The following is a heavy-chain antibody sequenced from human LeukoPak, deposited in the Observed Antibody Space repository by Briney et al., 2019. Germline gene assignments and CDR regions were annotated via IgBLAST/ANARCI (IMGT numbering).Heavy chain of an antibody. D-gene: IGHD2-8*01. J-gene: IGHJ4*02. CDR2: ISSSGSTI. CDR3: ARGLYAFDY. Sequence: PEGSLRLSCAASGFTFSSYEMNWVRQAPGKGLEWVSYISSSGSTIYYADSVKGRFTISRDNAKNSLYLQMNSLRAEDTAVYYCARGLYAFDYWGQGTLVTVSS. V-gene: IGHV3-48*03. CDR1: GFTFSSYE.